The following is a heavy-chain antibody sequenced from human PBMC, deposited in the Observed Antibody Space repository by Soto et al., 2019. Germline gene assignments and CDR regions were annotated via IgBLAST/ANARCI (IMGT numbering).Heavy chain of an antibody. V-gene: IGHV3-74*01. CDR2: INSDGSST. D-gene: IGHD6-19*01. CDR1: GFTFSTYW. CDR3: ARVDIAVEYDAFDI. J-gene: IGHJ3*02. Sequence: EVQLVESGGGLVQPGGSLRLSCAASGFTFSTYWMHWVRQAPGKGLVWVSRINSDGSSTNYADSVKGRFTISRDNAKNTLYLQMKSLRAEDTAVYYCARVDIAVEYDAFDIWGQGTMVTVSS.